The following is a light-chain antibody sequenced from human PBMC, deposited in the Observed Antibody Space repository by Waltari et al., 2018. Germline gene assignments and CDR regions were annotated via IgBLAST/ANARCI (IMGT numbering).Light chain of an antibody. CDR1: SGHSSNV. CDR2: VNSDGSH. V-gene: IGLV4-69*01. J-gene: IGLJ3*02. Sequence: QLVLTQSPSASASLGASVKLTCTLSSGHSSNVIAWLQQQPEKGPRYLMKVNSDGSHSKGDGIPDRFSGSSSGAARYLAISSLQSEDEADYYCQTGGHGTWVFGGGTKLTVL. CDR3: QTGGHGTWV.